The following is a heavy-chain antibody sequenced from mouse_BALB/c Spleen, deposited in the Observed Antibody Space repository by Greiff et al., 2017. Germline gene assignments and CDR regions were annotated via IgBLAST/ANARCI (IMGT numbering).Heavy chain of an antibody. CDR2: INPDSSTI. V-gene: IGHV4-1*02. Sequence: EVKLMESGGGLVQPGGSLKLSCAASGFDFSRYWMSWVRQAPGKGLEWIGEINPDSSTINYTPSLKDKFIISRDNAKNTLYLQMSKVRSEDTALYYCARRGYDYGASYWYFDVWGAGTTVTVSS. D-gene: IGHD2-4*01. CDR1: GFDFSRYW. CDR3: ARRGYDYGASYWYFDV. J-gene: IGHJ1*01.